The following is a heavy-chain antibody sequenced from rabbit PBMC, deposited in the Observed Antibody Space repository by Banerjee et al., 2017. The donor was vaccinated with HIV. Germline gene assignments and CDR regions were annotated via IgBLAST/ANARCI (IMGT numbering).Heavy chain of an antibody. J-gene: IGHJ4*01. Sequence: EESGGDLVQPEGSLTLTCKASGLDFSSSYWIYWVRQAPGKGLEWIACIYGGRIDYANWAKGRFTISKTSSTTVTLQMTSLTAADTATYFCAREYSYDDYGDFNLWGQGTLVTVS. CDR2: IYGGRI. V-gene: IGHV1S45*01. CDR3: AREYSYDDYGDFNL. D-gene: IGHD2-1*01. CDR1: GLDFSSSYW.